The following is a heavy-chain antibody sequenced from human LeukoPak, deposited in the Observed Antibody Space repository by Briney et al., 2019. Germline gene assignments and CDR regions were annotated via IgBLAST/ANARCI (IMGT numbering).Heavy chain of an antibody. CDR3: ARERRSYYVGYYGMDV. D-gene: IGHD1-26*01. CDR2: INSDGSST. V-gene: IGHV3-74*01. J-gene: IGHJ6*02. Sequence: GGSLRLSCAASGFTFSSYWMHWVRQAPGKGLVWVSRINSDGSSTSYADSVKGRFTISRDNAKNTLSLQMNSLRAEDTAVYYCARERRSYYVGYYGMDVWGQGTTVTVSS. CDR1: GFTFSSYW.